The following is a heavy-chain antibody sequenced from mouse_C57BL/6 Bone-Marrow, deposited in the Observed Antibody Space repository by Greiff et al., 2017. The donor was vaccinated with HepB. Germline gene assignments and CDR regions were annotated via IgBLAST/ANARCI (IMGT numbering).Heavy chain of an antibody. CDR2: INPNNGGT. CDR1: GYTFTDYN. CDR3: ARKDGNLVPRFAY. J-gene: IGHJ3*01. Sequence: VQLKQSGPELVKPGASVKIPCKASGYTFTDYNMDWVKQSHGKSLEWIGDINPNNGGTIYNQKFKGKATLTVDKSSSTAYMELRSLTSEDTAVYYCARKDGNLVPRFAYWGQGTLVTVSA. V-gene: IGHV1-18*01. D-gene: IGHD2-1*01.